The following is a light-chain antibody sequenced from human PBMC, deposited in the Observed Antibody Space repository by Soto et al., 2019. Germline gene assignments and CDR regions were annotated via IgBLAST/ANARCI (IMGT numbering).Light chain of an antibody. J-gene: IGKJ3*01. CDR2: LGS. CDR1: QSLLHSNGYNY. Sequence: DIVMTQSPLSLSVTPGEPASISCRSSQSLLHSNGYNYVDWYVQRPGQSPQLLIYLGSTRAPGVPDRFSGSGSATDFTLKISRVEAEDVGVYYCMQGLQILFTFGPGTTVDFK. V-gene: IGKV2-28*01. CDR3: MQGLQILFT.